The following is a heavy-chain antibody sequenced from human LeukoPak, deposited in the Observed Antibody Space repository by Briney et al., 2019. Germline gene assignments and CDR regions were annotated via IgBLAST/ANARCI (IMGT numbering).Heavy chain of an antibody. J-gene: IGHJ3*02. D-gene: IGHD3-9*01. V-gene: IGHV3-48*02. CDR2: IGSSSSPI. CDR1: GFTFSSYW. CDR3: ARNRYFAFDI. Sequence: GGSLRLSCAASGFTFSSYWVHWVRQAPGRGLEWVSYIGSSSSPIYYADSVKGRFTISRDNAKNSLYLQMNSLRDEDTAVYYCARNRYFAFDIWGQGTMVTVSS.